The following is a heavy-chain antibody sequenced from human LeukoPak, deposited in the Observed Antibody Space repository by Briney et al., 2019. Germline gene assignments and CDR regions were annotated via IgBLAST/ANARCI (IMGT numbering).Heavy chain of an antibody. J-gene: IGHJ4*02. V-gene: IGHV3-48*02. CDR2: ITPSSSSI. D-gene: IGHD6-19*01. Sequence: PGGSLRLSCAVSGLTFSSYSMNWVRQAPGKGLEWVSYITPSSSSIYYADSVRGRFTISRDNAKNSLYLEMSSLRDEDTAVYYCARDLRWLACDHWGQGTLVTVSS. CDR3: ARDLRWLACDH. CDR1: GLTFSSYS.